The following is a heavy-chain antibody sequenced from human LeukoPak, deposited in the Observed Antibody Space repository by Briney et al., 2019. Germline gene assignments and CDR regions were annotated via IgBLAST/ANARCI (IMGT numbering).Heavy chain of an antibody. CDR1: GFTFSSYA. J-gene: IGHJ4*02. V-gene: IGHV3-30-3*02. CDR2: ISYDGSNK. CDR3: AEGPLTEVAGTTWDY. Sequence: GRSLRLSCAASGFTFSSYAMHWVRQAPGKGLEWVAVISYDGSNKYYADSVKGRFTISRDNSKNTLYVQMSSLRAEDTAVYYCAEGPLTEVAGTTWDYWGQGTPVTVSS. D-gene: IGHD6-19*01.